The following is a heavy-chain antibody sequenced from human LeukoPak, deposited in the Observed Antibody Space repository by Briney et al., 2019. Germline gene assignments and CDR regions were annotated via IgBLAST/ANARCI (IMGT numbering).Heavy chain of an antibody. V-gene: IGHV3-7*03. CDR3: ARDHVAPGLIFDF. Sequence: GGSLRLSCAASGFTFSSHWMSWVRQAPGEGLEWVANINQDGREKHYVDSVKGRFTISRDNAQNSLFLQMDNLRAEDSAVYYCARDHVAPGLIFDFWGQGTLVTVSS. CDR1: GFTFSSHW. D-gene: IGHD2-21*01. J-gene: IGHJ4*02. CDR2: INQDGREK.